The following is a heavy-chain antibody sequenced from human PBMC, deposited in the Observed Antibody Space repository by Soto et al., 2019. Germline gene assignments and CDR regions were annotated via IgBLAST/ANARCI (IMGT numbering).Heavy chain of an antibody. V-gene: IGHV4-34*01. CDR3: TRDKESAMVIWFDP. CDR1: GGSFSGYY. D-gene: IGHD5-18*01. CDR2: INHSGST. Sequence: SETLALTCAVYGGSFSGYYWSWIRQPPGKGLEWIGEINHSGSTNYNPSLKSRVTISVDTSKNQFSLKLSSVTAADTAVYYCTRDKESAMVIWFDPWGQGTLVTVSS. J-gene: IGHJ5*02.